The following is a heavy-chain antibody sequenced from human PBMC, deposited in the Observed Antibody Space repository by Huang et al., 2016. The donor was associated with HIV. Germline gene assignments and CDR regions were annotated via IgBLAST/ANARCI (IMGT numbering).Heavy chain of an antibody. Sequence: EVQLVESGGGLVQLGGSLRLSCAASGFTFSGLWMGWGRQAPGKWLEWVANIKQDGSEKYYVDSVKGRFTSSRDNARYSLHLQMNSLRGEDTAVYYCVRGRQIVVVVAATPGYFDYWGQGTLVTVSS. V-gene: IGHV3-7*01. CDR2: IKQDGSEK. CDR1: GFTFSGLW. CDR3: VRGRQIVVVVAATPGYFDY. D-gene: IGHD2-15*01. J-gene: IGHJ4*02.